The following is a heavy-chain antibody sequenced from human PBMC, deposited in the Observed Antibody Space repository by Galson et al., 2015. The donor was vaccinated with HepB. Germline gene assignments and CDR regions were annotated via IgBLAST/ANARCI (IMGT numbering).Heavy chain of an antibody. CDR2: ISWNSGII. CDR1: GFTFDDYA. CDR3: AKDYGDRKRYFDY. Sequence: SLRLSCAASGFTFDDYAMHWVRQTPGKGLEWVSGISWNSGIIGYGDFVKGRFTISRDNAGKSLYLQMNSLGAEDTALYYCAKDYGDRKRYFDYWGQGTLVTVSS. D-gene: IGHD4-17*01. V-gene: IGHV3-9*01. J-gene: IGHJ4*02.